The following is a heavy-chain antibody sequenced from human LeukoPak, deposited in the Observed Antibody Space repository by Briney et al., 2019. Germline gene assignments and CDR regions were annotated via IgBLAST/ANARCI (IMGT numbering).Heavy chain of an antibody. CDR1: GGSISSYY. CDR3: AREAVAGTGRGLDY. CDR2: IYTSGST. D-gene: IGHD6-19*01. V-gene: IGHV4-4*07. J-gene: IGHJ4*02. Sequence: SSETLSLTCTVSGGSISSYYWSWIRQPAGKGLEWIGRIYTSGSTNYNPSLKRRVTMSVDTSKNQFSLKLSSVTAADTAVYYCAREAVAGTGRGLDYWGQGTLVTVSS.